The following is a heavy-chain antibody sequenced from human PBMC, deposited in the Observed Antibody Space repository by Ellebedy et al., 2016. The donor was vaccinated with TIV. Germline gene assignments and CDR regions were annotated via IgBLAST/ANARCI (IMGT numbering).Heavy chain of an antibody. CDR3: TTDSGSYYYYYGMDV. D-gene: IGHD1-26*01. J-gene: IGHJ6*02. CDR1: GFTFGDYA. CDR2: IRSKAYGGTT. V-gene: IGHV3-49*04. Sequence: GESLKISCTASGFTFGDYAMSWVRQAPGKGLEWVGFIRSKAYGGTTEYAASVKGRFTISRDDSKSIAYLQMNSLKTEDTAVYYCTTDSGSYYYYYGMDVWGQGTTVTVSS.